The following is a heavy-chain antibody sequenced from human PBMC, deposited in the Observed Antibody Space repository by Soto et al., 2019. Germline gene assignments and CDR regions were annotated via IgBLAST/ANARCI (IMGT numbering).Heavy chain of an antibody. J-gene: IGHJ6*02. CDR1: GYTFTSYG. CDR3: ARVKYSSSSPEVYYYYGMDV. CDR2: ISAYNGNT. D-gene: IGHD6-6*01. Sequence: QVQLVQSGAEVKKPGASVKVSCKASGYTFTSYGISWVRQAPGQGLEWMGWISAYNGNTNYAQKLQGRVTMTTDTSTSTAYMELRSRRSDDTAVYYCARVKYSSSSPEVYYYYGMDVWGQGTTVTVSS. V-gene: IGHV1-18*01.